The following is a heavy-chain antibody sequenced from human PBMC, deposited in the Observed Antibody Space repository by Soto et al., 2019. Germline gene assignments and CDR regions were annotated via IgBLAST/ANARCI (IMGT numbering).Heavy chain of an antibody. Sequence: SETLSLTCTFSGDSISSSKYYWGWIRQPPGKGLEWIGSIYYSGSPYYNSSLKSRVTISVDTSKNHFSLKLTSMTAADTAVYYCVRDARVLMLPLVGYMWVALWGQGILVTVSS. D-gene: IGHD2-15*01. J-gene: IGHJ4*02. CDR2: IYYSGSP. CDR1: GDSISSSKYY. V-gene: IGHV4-39*02. CDR3: VRDARVLMLPLVGYMWVAL.